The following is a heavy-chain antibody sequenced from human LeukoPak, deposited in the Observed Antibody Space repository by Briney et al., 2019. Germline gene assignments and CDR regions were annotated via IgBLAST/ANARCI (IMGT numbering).Heavy chain of an antibody. CDR3: ARGSGRDAFDI. CDR2: IGGSSSTI. V-gene: IGHV3-48*04. Sequence: GGSLRLSCAASGFTFSSYTMNWVRQAPGKGLEWVSYIGGSSSTIYYADSVKGRFTISRDNAKNSLYLQMNSLRAEDTAVYYCARGSGRDAFDIWGQGTMVTVSS. J-gene: IGHJ3*02. CDR1: GFTFSSYT. D-gene: IGHD1-14*01.